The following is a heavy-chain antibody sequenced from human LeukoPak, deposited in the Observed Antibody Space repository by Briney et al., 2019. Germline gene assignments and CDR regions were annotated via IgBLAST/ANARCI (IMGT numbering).Heavy chain of an antibody. Sequence: GGSLRLSCAASGFTFSSYAMSWVRQAPGKGLEWVSAISGSGGSTYYADSVKGRFTISRDNSKNTLCLQMNSLRAEDTAVYYCAKGCSSTSCYHSFDYWGQGTLVTVSS. CDR3: AKGCSSTSCYHSFDY. D-gene: IGHD2-2*01. CDR2: ISGSGGST. V-gene: IGHV3-23*01. J-gene: IGHJ4*02. CDR1: GFTFSSYA.